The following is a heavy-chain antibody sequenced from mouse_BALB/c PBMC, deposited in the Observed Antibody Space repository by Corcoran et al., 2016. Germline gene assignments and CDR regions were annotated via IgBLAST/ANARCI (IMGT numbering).Heavy chain of an antibody. CDR3: ARGYDYFDY. D-gene: IGHD2-2*01. CDR1: GFNIKDTY. CDR2: IDPANGNT. Sequence: EVQLQQSGAELVKPGASVKLSCTASGFNIKDTYMHWVKQRHEQGLEWIGRIDPANGNTKYDPKFQGKATITADTSSNTAYLQLSSLISEDTSVYYCARGYDYFDYWGQGTTLTVSS. V-gene: IGHV14-3*02. J-gene: IGHJ2*01.